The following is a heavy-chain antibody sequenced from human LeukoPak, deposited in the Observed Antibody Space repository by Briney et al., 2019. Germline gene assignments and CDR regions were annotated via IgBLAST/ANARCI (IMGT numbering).Heavy chain of an antibody. Sequence: ASVKVSCKASGYTFTSYDINWVRQATGQGLEWMGWMNPNSDNTGYAQKFQGRVTMTRNTSISTAYMELSSLRSEDTAVYYCARWVVELRGSWFDPWGQGTLVTVSS. V-gene: IGHV1-8*01. D-gene: IGHD1-7*01. CDR2: MNPNSDNT. J-gene: IGHJ5*02. CDR1: GYTFTSYD. CDR3: ARWVVELRGSWFDP.